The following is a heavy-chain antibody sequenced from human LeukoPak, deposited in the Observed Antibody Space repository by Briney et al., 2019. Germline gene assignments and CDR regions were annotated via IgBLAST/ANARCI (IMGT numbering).Heavy chain of an antibody. J-gene: IGHJ6*02. Sequence: SQTLSLTCTVSGGSISSGDYHWSWIRQPPGKGLEWIGYIYYSGSTYYNPPLKSRVTISVDTSKNQFSLKLSSVTAADTAVYYCARGLGIAGSYYYYGMDVWGQGTTVTVSS. V-gene: IGHV4-30-4*01. D-gene: IGHD6-13*01. CDR2: IYYSGST. CDR3: ARGLGIAGSYYYYGMDV. CDR1: GGSISSGDYH.